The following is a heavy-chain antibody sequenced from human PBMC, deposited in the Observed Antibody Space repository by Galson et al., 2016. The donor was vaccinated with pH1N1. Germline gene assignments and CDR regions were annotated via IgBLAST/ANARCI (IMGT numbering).Heavy chain of an antibody. V-gene: IGHV1-46*01. CDR2: LNPTGGSR. J-gene: IGHJ3*02. CDR3: ARARESSGYYLGSDAFDI. CDR1: GYTFTSDF. D-gene: IGHD3-22*01. Sequence: SVKVSCKASGYTFTSDFMHWVRQAPGQGLEWMGMLNPTGGSRIYAQKFQGRVTMTGDTSTSTVYMELSSLRSEDTAVYYCARARESSGYYLGSDAFDIWGQGTMVTVSS.